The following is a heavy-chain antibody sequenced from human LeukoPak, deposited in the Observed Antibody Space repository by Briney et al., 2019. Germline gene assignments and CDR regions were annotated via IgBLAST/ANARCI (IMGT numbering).Heavy chain of an antibody. Sequence: GGSLRLSCAASGFTFSSYWMSWVRQAPGKGLEWVANIKQDGSEKYYADSVKGRFTISRDNAKNSLYLQMNSLRAEDTAVYYCARGRYDYIWGSYRYTGGYYFDYWGQGTLVTVSS. D-gene: IGHD3-16*02. CDR2: IKQDGSEK. V-gene: IGHV3-7*01. CDR3: ARGRYDYIWGSYRYTGGYYFDY. J-gene: IGHJ4*02. CDR1: GFTFSSYW.